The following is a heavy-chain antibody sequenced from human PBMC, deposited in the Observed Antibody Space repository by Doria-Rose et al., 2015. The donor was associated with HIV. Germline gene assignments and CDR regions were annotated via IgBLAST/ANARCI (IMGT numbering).Heavy chain of an antibody. D-gene: IGHD4-4*01. CDR2: ISGNGETT. V-gene: IGHV3-23*01. CDR3: ARGTTVITPVYYFDY. J-gene: IGHJ4*02. Sequence: VRQAPGRGLEWVSTISGNGETTYYADSVKGRFDVSRDNSKNTMRLQVTDLRAEDSAIYYCARGTTVITPVYYFDYWGQGTLLTVSP.